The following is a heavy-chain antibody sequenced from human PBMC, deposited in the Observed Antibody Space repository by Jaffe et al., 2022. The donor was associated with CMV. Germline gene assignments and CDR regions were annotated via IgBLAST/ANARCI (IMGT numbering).Heavy chain of an antibody. J-gene: IGHJ4*02. V-gene: IGHV3-43*01. D-gene: IGHD6-19*01. CDR1: GFTFNRYS. CDR2: IRGGGDRA. Sequence: EVQLVESGGVEVQPGGSLRLSCAASGFTFNRYSMHWVRQAPGKGLEWVSVIRGGGDRAFYADSVRGRFTVSRDNRKDSLYLQMNSLRTEDTALYYCAKEANSGWPDLESWGQGTLVTVS. CDR3: AKEANSGWPDLES.